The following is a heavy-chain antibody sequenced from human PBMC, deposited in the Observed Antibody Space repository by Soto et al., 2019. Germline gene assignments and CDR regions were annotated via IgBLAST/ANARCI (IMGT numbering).Heavy chain of an antibody. CDR2: ISDTPTGHT. D-gene: IGHD2-21*02. J-gene: IGHJ4*02. Sequence: PWGSLRLSCAASGFPFISYTINWCRRAPGKGLEWVSTISDTPTGHTHYADSVKGRFTISRDDSTNTVYLQMDSLRAEDTALYYCTTRKTAHFDYWGRGTQVTVSS. V-gene: IGHV3-23*01. CDR1: GFPFISYT. CDR3: TTRKTAHFDY.